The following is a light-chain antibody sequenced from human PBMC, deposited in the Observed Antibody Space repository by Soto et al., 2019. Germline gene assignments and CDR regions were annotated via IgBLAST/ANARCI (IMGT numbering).Light chain of an antibody. CDR1: QSVSSSY. Sequence: EIVLTQSPGTLSLSPGERATLSSRASQSVSSSYLAWYQQKPGQAPRLLIYGTSTRATGIPDRFSGSGSGTDFTLTISRLEPEDFAVYYCQHYGNSPRTFGQGTKVDI. CDR2: GTS. J-gene: IGKJ1*01. V-gene: IGKV3-20*01. CDR3: QHYGNSPRT.